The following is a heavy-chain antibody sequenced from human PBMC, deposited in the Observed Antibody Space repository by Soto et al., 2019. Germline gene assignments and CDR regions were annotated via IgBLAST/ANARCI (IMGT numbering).Heavy chain of an antibody. CDR2: INPKSGGT. J-gene: IGHJ5*02. V-gene: IGHV1-2*02. CDR1: GYTFSDYF. Sequence: QVQLVQSGAEVKRPGASVKVSCEASGYTFSDYFIHWVLQAPGQGLEWMGWINPKSGGTNYAQVFRGRITLTRDTSISTAYMDLSGLRSDDTATYYCVKTYDGSGQPSHHFDPWGQGTPVTVSS. CDR3: VKTYDGSGQPSHHFDP. D-gene: IGHD3-22*01.